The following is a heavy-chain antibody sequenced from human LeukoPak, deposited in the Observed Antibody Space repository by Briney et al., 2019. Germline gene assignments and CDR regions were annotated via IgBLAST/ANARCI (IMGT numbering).Heavy chain of an antibody. Sequence: GRSLRLSCAASGFTFDDYAMHWVRQSPGKGLEWVSGISWNSGSIGYADSVKGRFTISRDNAKNSLYLQMNSLRAEDTAVYYCARFPVDSSGYYPQAGVDYWGQGTLVTVSS. CDR2: ISWNSGSI. D-gene: IGHD3-22*01. CDR1: GFTFDDYA. J-gene: IGHJ4*02. V-gene: IGHV3-9*01. CDR3: ARFPVDSSGYYPQAGVDY.